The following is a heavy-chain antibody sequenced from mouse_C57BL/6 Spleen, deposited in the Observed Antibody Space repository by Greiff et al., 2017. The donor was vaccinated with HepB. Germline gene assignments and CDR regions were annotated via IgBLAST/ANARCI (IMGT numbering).Heavy chain of an antibody. J-gene: IGHJ1*01. Sequence: QVQLQQSGAELVKPGASVKISCKASGYAFSSYWMNWVKQRPGQGLEWIGRIYPGDGGTNYNGKFKGKATLTVDKSSSTAYMQLSSLTSEDSAVYFCAREGSVCYFDFWGQGTPVTVSA. CDR2: IYPGDGGT. CDR3: AREGSVCYFDF. V-gene: IGHV1-82*01. CDR1: GYAFSSYW.